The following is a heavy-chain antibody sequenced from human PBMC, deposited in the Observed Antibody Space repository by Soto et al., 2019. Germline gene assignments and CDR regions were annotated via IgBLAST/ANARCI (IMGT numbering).Heavy chain of an antibody. CDR3: ARTESRSYYYSGMDI. J-gene: IGHJ6*02. V-gene: IGHV4-34*01. Sequence: PLETLSLTCTVYGGSFSDYLWSWIRQSPGKGLEWIGEINDSGSTNYNSFLKGRVTISLGTSKNQFSLKLRFVTAADTAVYYCARTESRSYYYSGMDIWGQGTTVTVSS. CDR1: GGSFSDYL. CDR2: INDSGST. D-gene: IGHD3-16*01.